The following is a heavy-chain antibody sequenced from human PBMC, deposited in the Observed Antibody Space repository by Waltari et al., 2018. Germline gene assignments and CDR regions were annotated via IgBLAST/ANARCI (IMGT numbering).Heavy chain of an antibody. CDR1: GGSISSYY. J-gene: IGHJ6*03. CDR2: IYYSGST. V-gene: IGHV4-59*01. D-gene: IGHD2-15*01. CDR3: ARGCRYGGKSYYYMDV. Sequence: QVQLQESGPGLVKPSETLSLTCTVPGGSISSYYWSWIRQPPGKGLEWIGYIYYSGSTNYNPSLKSRVTISVDTSKNQFSLKLSSVTAADTAVYYCARGCRYGGKSYYYMDVWGKGTTVTVSS.